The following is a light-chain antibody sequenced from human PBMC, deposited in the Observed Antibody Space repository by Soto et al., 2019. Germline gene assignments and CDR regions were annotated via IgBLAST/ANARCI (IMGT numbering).Light chain of an antibody. J-gene: IGKJ5*01. Sequence: EIVLTQSPGTLSLSPGERATLPCRASQSVSSGYLAWYQQKPGQAPRLLIYDASNRATGIPARFSGSGSGTDFTLTISSLEPEDFAVYYCQQRSNWPLTFGQGTRLEIK. CDR3: QQRSNWPLT. V-gene: IGKV3-11*01. CDR1: QSVSSGY. CDR2: DAS.